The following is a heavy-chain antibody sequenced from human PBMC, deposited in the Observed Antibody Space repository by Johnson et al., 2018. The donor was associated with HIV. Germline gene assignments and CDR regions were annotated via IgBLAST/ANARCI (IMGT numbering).Heavy chain of an antibody. CDR1: EFTFSDYY. D-gene: IGHD5-24*01. V-gene: IGHV3-11*04. CDR3: AREMAWEDAFDI. Sequence: QVQLVESGGGLVKPGGSLRLSCAASEFTFSDYYMTWIRQAPGKGLEWLSYISSSGNAIYYADSVKGRFTISRDNAKNSLYLRMNSLRAEDTAGYYCAREMAWEDAFDIWGQGTMVTVSS. CDR2: ISSSGNAI. J-gene: IGHJ3*02.